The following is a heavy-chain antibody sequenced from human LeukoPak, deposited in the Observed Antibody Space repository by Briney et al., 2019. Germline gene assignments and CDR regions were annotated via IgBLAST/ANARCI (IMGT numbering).Heavy chain of an antibody. CDR2: ISSSGSTI. CDR3: ARDSHSYDNSGFYPLVDY. J-gene: IGHJ4*02. D-gene: IGHD3-22*01. CDR1: GFTFSSYE. Sequence: GGSLRLSCAASGFTFSSYEMNWVRQAPGKGLEWVSYISSSGSTIYYADSVKGRFTISRDNAKNSLYLQMNSLRAEDTAVYYCARDSHSYDNSGFYPLVDYWGQGTLVTVSS. V-gene: IGHV3-48*03.